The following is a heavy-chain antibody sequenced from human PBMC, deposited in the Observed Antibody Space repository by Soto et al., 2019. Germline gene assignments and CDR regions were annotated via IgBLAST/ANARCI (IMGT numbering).Heavy chain of an antibody. CDR2: ISYDGSDK. D-gene: IGHD2-15*01. CDR3: VGGQYYFDY. V-gene: IGHV3-30*03. CDR1: GFPFTSYG. J-gene: IGHJ4*02. Sequence: QVQLVESGGGVVQPGRSLRLSCAASGFPFTSYGMHWVREGPDKGLEWVAIISYDGSDKYYADSVKGRFTISRDNSKNTLYLQMNSLRPEATALYYGVGGQYYFDYRGQGTLVIVSS.